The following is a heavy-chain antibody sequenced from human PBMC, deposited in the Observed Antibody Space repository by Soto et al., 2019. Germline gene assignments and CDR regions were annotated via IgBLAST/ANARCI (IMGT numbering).Heavy chain of an antibody. CDR2: IIPIFGTA. V-gene: IGHV1-69*13. Sequence: SVKVSCKASGGTFSGYAISWVRQAPGQGLEWMGGIIPIFGTANYAQKFQGRVTITADESTSTAYMELSSLRSEDTAVYYCARDMYGSGSYTPGYWGQGTLVTVSS. D-gene: IGHD3-10*01. CDR1: GGTFSGYA. CDR3: ARDMYGSGSYTPGY. J-gene: IGHJ4*02.